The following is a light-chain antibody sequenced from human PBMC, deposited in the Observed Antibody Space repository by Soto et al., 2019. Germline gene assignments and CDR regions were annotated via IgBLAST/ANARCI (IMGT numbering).Light chain of an antibody. CDR3: QTWGTGIHVV. J-gene: IGLJ2*01. V-gene: IGLV4-69*01. CDR1: SGHSSYA. Sequence: QPVLTQSPSASASPGASVRLTCTLSSGHSSYAIAWHQQQPEKGPRYLMKLNSDGSHSKGDGIPDRFSGSSSGAERYLTISSLQSEDEADYYCQTWGTGIHVVFGGGTKVTVL. CDR2: LNSDGSH.